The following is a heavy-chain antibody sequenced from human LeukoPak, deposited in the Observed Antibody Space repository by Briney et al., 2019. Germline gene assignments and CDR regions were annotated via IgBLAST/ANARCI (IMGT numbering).Heavy chain of an antibody. CDR3: ARNYYDSSGYYYFYLDY. J-gene: IGHJ4*02. Sequence: GGSLRLSCAVSGFTVSGNYMSWIRQAPGKGLEWVSLIYSDDTTLYADSVKGRFTISRDISKNTLYLQMSSLRAEDTAVYYCARNYYDSSGYYYFYLDYWGQGTLVTVSS. V-gene: IGHV3-53*01. CDR2: IYSDDTT. D-gene: IGHD3-22*01. CDR1: GFTVSGNY.